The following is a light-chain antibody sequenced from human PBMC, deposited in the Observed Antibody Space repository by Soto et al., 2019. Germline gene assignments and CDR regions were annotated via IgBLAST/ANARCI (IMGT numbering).Light chain of an antibody. V-gene: IGKV3-15*01. CDR2: GAS. J-gene: IGKJ2*01. Sequence: EIVMTQSPATLSVSPGERATLSCRASQSVSSNLAWYQQKPGQAPRLLIYGASTWATGIPARFSGSGSGTEFTLTISSLQSEDFAVYYRQQYNNWPRTFGQGTKLEIK. CDR1: QSVSSN. CDR3: QQYNNWPRT.